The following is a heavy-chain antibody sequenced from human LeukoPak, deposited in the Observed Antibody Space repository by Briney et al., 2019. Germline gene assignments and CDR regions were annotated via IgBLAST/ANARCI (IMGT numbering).Heavy chain of an antibody. V-gene: IGHV3-33*01. D-gene: IGHD3-16*02. CDR1: GFTFSSYG. J-gene: IGHJ4*02. CDR2: IWYDGSSK. CDR3: ARDFELSH. Sequence: GGSVRLSCAASGFTFSSYGMHWVRQAPGKGLEWVALIWYDGSSKHYADSVRGRFTISRDNSKNTLYLKMNSLRAEDTAVYYCARDFELSHWGQGTLVTVPS.